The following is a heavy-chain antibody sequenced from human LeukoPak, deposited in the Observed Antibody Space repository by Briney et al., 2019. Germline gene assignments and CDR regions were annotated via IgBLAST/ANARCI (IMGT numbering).Heavy chain of an antibody. J-gene: IGHJ4*02. CDR1: GGSISSGSYY. CDR2: IYTSGST. V-gene: IGHV4-61*02. Sequence: SETLFLTCTVSGGSISSGSYYWSWIRQPAGKGLEWIGRIYTSGSTNYNPSLKSRVTISVDTSKNQFSLKLSSVTAADTAVYYCARDVEAAGQGFDYWGQGTLVTVSS. D-gene: IGHD6-13*01. CDR3: ARDVEAAGQGFDY.